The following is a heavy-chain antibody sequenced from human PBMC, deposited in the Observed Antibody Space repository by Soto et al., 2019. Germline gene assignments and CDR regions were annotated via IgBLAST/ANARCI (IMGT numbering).Heavy chain of an antibody. D-gene: IGHD3-9*01. CDR1: GGTFSSYA. Sequence: QVQLVQSGAEVKKPGSSVKVSCKASGGTFSSYAISWVRQAPGQGLEWMGGIIPIFGTANYAQKFQGRVTITADESTSSAYMALGSLRSEDTAVYYCPRSGDDRLSGAVYYCYGMGVWGQGTTVTVSS. V-gene: IGHV1-69*12. CDR2: IIPIFGTA. J-gene: IGHJ6*02. CDR3: PRSGDDRLSGAVYYCYGMGV.